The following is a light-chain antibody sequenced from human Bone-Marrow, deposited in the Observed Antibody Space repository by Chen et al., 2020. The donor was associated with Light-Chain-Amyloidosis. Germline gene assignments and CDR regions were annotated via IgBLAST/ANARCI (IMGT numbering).Light chain of an antibody. V-gene: IGKV3-20*01. CDR3: QQYGTSPLT. CDR1: QTISSNY. J-gene: IGKJ4*01. Sequence: EIVLPQSPGTLSLSPGEGANLSCRARQTISSNYLTWYQQKFGQAPRLLIYGSSSRATGIPDRFTGSGSETDFTLTINRLEPEDFAMYYCQQYGTSPLTFGGGTKVEIK. CDR2: GSS.